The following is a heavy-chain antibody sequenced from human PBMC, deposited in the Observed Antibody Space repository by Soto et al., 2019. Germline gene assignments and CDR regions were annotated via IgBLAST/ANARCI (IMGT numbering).Heavy chain of an antibody. CDR2: IWYDGSNK. Sequence: QVQLVESGGGVVQPGRSLRLSCAASGFTFSSYGMHWVRQAPGKGLEWVAVIWYDGSNKYYADSVKGRFTISRDNSKNTLYLQMISLRAEDTAVYYCARGGGGFDYWGQGTLVTVSS. CDR1: GFTFSSYG. D-gene: IGHD2-15*01. V-gene: IGHV3-33*01. J-gene: IGHJ4*02. CDR3: ARGGGGFDY.